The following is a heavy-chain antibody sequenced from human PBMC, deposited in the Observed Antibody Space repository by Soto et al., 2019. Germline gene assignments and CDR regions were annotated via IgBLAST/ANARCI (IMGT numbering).Heavy chain of an antibody. Sequence: LSLTCTVSGGSISSGGYYWSWIRQHPGKGLEWIGYIYYSGSTYYNPSLKSRVTISVDTSKNQFSLKLSSVTAADTAVYYCARVVPAAIRANWFDPWGQGTLVTVSS. CDR2: IYYSGST. D-gene: IGHD2-2*01. CDR1: GGSISSGGYY. V-gene: IGHV4-31*03. J-gene: IGHJ5*02. CDR3: ARVVPAAIRANWFDP.